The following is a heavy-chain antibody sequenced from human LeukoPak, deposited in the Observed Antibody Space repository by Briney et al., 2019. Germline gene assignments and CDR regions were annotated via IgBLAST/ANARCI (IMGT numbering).Heavy chain of an antibody. D-gene: IGHD3-10*01. CDR3: ANGYYYGSGSYYKEAFDI. CDR1: GFTFSNYG. J-gene: IGHJ3*02. Sequence: GGSLRLSCAASGFTFSNYGMHWVRQAPGKGLEWVVVISYDGSNKYYADSVKGRFTISRDNSKNTLYLQMNSLRAEDTAVYYCANGYYYGSGSYYKEAFDIRGQGTMVTVSS. CDR2: ISYDGSNK. V-gene: IGHV3-30*18.